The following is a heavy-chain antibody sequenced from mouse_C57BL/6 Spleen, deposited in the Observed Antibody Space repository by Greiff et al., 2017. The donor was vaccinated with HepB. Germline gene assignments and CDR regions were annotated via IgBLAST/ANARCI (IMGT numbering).Heavy chain of an antibody. CDR2: IHPNSGST. V-gene: IGHV1-64*01. CDR1: GYTFTSYW. D-gene: IGHD2-1*01. J-gene: IGHJ3*01. CDR3: AREDGNPWFGY. Sequence: QVQLQQPGAELVKPGASVKLSCKASGYTFTSYWMHWVKQRPGQGLEWIGMIHPNSGSTNYNEKFKSKATLTVDKSSSTAYMQLSSLTSEDSAVYYCAREDGNPWFGYWGQGTLVTVAA.